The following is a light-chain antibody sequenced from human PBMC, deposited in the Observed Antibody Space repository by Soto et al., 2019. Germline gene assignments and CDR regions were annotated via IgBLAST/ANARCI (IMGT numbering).Light chain of an antibody. CDR1: QGISSRY. CDR3: QQYGSSPWT. CDR2: DAS. Sequence: EIGLTQSPGTLSLSPGERATLSCRASQGISSRYLAWYQQKPGQAPRLLIYDASNRATGIPDRFSGSGSGTDFTLTISRLESEDFAVYYCQQYGSSPWTFGQGTKVEIK. J-gene: IGKJ1*01. V-gene: IGKV3-20*01.